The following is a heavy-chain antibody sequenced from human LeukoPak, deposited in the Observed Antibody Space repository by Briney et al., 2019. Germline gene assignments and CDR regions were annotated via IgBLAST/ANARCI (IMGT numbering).Heavy chain of an antibody. CDR1: GFTFSDYY. CDR2: IGSSGSTI. D-gene: IGHD1-26*01. Sequence: GGSLRLSCAASGFTFSDYYMSWIRQAPGKGLEWVSYIGSSGSTIYYADSVKGRFTISRDNAKNSLYLQMNSLRAEDTAVYYCARDRRGGSYYYYYGMDVWGQGTTVTVSS. J-gene: IGHJ6*02. CDR3: ARDRRGGSYYYYYGMDV. V-gene: IGHV3-11*01.